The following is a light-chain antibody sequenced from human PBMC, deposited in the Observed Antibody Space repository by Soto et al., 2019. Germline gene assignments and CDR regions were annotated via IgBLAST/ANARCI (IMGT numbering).Light chain of an antibody. J-gene: IGKJ3*01. CDR2: DAS. Sequence: EIVLTQSPDTLSLSPGERATLSCRSSQSVSSSLAWYQQKPVQAPKRLIYDASNRATAIPAMFSGSGPGTDSTLTISNLDSEAFAVYYCQQRSNWPPEVTFGPGTKVDIK. V-gene: IGKV3-11*01. CDR1: QSVSSS. CDR3: QQRSNWPPEVT.